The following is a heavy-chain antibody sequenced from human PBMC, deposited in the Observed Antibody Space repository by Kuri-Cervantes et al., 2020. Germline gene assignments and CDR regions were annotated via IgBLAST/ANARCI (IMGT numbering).Heavy chain of an antibody. CDR3: AREWELVRGFDY. CDR1: GYTFTSYG. CDR2: IIPIFGTA. Sequence: ASVKVSCKASGYTFTSYGISWVRQAPGQGLEWMGGIIPIFGTANYAQKFQGRITMTTDPSTSTAYMELRSLTSADTAVYYCAREWELVRGFDYWGQGTLVTVSS. J-gene: IGHJ4*02. V-gene: IGHV1-18*01. D-gene: IGHD1-26*01.